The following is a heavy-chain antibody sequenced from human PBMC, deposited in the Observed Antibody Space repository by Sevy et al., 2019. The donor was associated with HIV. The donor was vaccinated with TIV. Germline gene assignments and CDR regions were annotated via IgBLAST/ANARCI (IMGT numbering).Heavy chain of an antibody. J-gene: IGHJ4*02. Sequence: GGSLRLSCAASGFNFKNAWMSWVRQAPGKGLEWIGRIRPKRDRVAVSYAAPLKTRFTISRDDSENLLYLQMNSLRAEDTGFYYCSGHTDYWGQGTLVTVSS. CDR1: GFNFKNAW. V-gene: IGHV3-15*01. D-gene: IGHD3-10*01. CDR3: SGHTDY. CDR2: IRPKRDRVAV.